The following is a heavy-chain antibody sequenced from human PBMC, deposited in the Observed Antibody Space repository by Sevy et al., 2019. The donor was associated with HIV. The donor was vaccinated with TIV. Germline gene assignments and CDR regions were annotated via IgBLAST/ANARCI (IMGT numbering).Heavy chain of an antibody. V-gene: IGHV3-7*01. D-gene: IGHD3-16*01. CDR1: GFTFSSYW. CDR3: AREWGYVWGSCRRNWFDP. CDR2: IKHDGSEK. J-gene: IGHJ5*01. Sequence: GGSLRLTCAASGFTFSSYWMSWVRQAPGKGLEWVANIKHDGSEKYYVDSVKGRFTISRDNAKNSQYLQMNSLRAEETAVYYCAREWGYVWGSCRRNWFDPWGQGTLVTVSS.